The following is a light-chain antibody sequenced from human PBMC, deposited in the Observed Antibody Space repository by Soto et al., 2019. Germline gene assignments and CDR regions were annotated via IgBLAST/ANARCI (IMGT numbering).Light chain of an antibody. Sequence: QSVLTQPASVSGSPGQSITISCTGTSSDVGGYNYVSWYQQHPGKAPKPMIYDVSNRPSGVSNRFSGSKSGNTASLTISGLQAEDEADYYCSSYTSSSLGVFGTGTKVTVL. CDR1: SSDVGGYNY. CDR3: SSYTSSSLGV. V-gene: IGLV2-14*01. J-gene: IGLJ1*01. CDR2: DVS.